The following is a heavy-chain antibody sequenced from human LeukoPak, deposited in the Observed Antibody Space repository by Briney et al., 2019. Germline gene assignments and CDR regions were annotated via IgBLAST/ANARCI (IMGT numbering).Heavy chain of an antibody. Sequence: SETLSLTCTVSGGSVSSGSYYWSWIRQPPGKGLEWIGYIYYSGSTNYNPSLKSRVTISVDTSKNQFSLKLSSVTAADTAVYYCAGRDGYKIPPDDAFDIWGQGTMVTVSS. J-gene: IGHJ3*02. CDR2: IYYSGST. CDR3: AGRDGYKIPPDDAFDI. V-gene: IGHV4-61*01. CDR1: GGSVSSGSYY. D-gene: IGHD5-24*01.